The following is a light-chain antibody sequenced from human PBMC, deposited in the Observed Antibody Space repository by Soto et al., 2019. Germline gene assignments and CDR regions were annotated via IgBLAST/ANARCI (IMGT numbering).Light chain of an antibody. Sequence: EIVLTQSPDTLSVSPGESATLSCRASQSIGSNLAWYQQKPGQPPRLLIYGASTRATGIPATFSDSGSGTEFTLTVSSLQSEDFAVYYCQQYNAWPPELTFGGGTKVEI. V-gene: IGKV3-15*01. CDR2: GAS. CDR3: QQYNAWPPELT. CDR1: QSIGSN. J-gene: IGKJ4*01.